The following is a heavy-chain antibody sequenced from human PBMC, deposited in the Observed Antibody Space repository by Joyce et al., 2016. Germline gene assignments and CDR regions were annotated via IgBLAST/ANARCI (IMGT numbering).Heavy chain of an antibody. CDR3: AKGALADQLLPPADL. J-gene: IGHJ1*01. CDR2: ITQDAERQ. CDR1: GFTLNSFA. V-gene: IGHV3-30*18. D-gene: IGHD1-1*01. Sequence: QFQLVESGGRVVQPGRSLRLSCRASGFTLNSFAMHWVRQAPGKGLGWGAVITQDAERQFYGESSKGRFTISRGNYKNTLDLQMNSLRVEDTAVYYCAKGALADQLLPPADLWGQGTLVTVSS.